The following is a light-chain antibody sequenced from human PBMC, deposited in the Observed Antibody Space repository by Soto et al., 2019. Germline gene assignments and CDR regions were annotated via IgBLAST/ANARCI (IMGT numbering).Light chain of an antibody. V-gene: IGLV3-1*01. CDR2: QNS. Sequence: SYALTQPPSVSVSPGQTSSITCCGDNLGDKDVCWYHQKPGQSPVLVIYQNSRRPSGIPERFSGSKSGNTATLTISGTQALDEADYSCQAWDSSSGVFGTGTKVTVL. J-gene: IGLJ1*01. CDR3: QAWDSSSGV. CDR1: NLGDKD.